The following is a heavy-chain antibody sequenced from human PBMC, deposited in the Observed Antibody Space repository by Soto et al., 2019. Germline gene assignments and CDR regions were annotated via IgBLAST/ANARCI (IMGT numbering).Heavy chain of an antibody. V-gene: IGHV1-69*08. CDR2: ISPILGKT. Sequence: SVKVSCKASGGTFGSYTISWVRQAPGQGLEWMGRISPILGKTNYAQKFQGRVTITTDTSTSTAYMELRSLRSDDTAVYYCARGPRSGWYGYDIWGQGTMVTVSS. CDR3: ARGPRSGWYGYDI. J-gene: IGHJ3*02. CDR1: GGTFGSYT. D-gene: IGHD6-19*01.